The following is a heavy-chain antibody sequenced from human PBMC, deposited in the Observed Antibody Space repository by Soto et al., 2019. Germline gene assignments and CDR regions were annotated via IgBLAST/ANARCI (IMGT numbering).Heavy chain of an antibody. J-gene: IGHJ4*02. CDR3: ARGYLGAVAGYVEC. Sequence: DVQLVESGGGLVQPGGSLRLSCAASGFTFDDYSMHWVRQAPGRGLEWVSGISWHSGSIDYADSVKGRFTISRDNAKNFLYLEMNSLRPEDTALYYCARGYLGAVAGYVECWGQGTLVTVSS. D-gene: IGHD6-19*01. CDR1: GFTFDDYS. CDR2: ISWHSGSI. V-gene: IGHV3-9*01.